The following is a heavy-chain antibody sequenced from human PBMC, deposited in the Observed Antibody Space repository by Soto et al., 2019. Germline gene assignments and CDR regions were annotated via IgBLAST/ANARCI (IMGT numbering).Heavy chain of an antibody. CDR3: ARDSSVLRFLEWLYDFDY. CDR2: INPSGGGT. J-gene: IGHJ4*02. V-gene: IGHV1-46*01. CDR1: GYTFTSYY. D-gene: IGHD3-3*01. Sequence: ASVKVSCKASGYTFTSYYMHWVRQAPGQGLEWMGIINPSGGGTSYAQKFQGRVTMTRDTSTSTVYMELSSLRSEDTAVYYCARDSSVLRFLEWLYDFDYWGQGTLVTVSS.